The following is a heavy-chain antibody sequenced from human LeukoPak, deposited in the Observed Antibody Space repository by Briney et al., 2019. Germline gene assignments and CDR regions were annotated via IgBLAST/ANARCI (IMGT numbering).Heavy chain of an antibody. J-gene: IGHJ4*02. V-gene: IGHV1-46*01. CDR1: GYTFTSYY. CDR2: INPSGGST. Sequence: GASVKVSCKASGYTFTSYYMHWVRQAPGQGLEWMGIINPSGGSTSYAQRFQGRVTMTRDMSTSTVYMELSSLRSEDTAVYCCARKAKTGGAFGYWGQGTLVTVSS. D-gene: IGHD2-21*01. CDR3: ARKAKTGGAFGY.